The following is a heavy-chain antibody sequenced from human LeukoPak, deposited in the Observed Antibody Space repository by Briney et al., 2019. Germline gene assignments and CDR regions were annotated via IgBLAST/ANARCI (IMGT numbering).Heavy chain of an antibody. CDR2: ISGSGGST. D-gene: IGHD3-22*01. Sequence: PGGSLRLSCAASGFTFSSYAMGWVRQAPGKGLEWVSAISGSGGSTYYADSVKGRFTISRDNSKNTLYLQMNSLRAEDTAVYYCAKDVGGYYDSSGYTNWFDPWGQGTLVTVSS. CDR3: AKDVGGYYDSSGYTNWFDP. CDR1: GFTFSSYA. J-gene: IGHJ5*02. V-gene: IGHV3-23*01.